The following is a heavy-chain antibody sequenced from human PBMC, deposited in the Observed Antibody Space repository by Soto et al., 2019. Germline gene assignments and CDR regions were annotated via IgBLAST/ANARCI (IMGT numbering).Heavy chain of an antibody. J-gene: IGHJ2*01. D-gene: IGHD3-16*01. CDR1: GGSFSGYY. V-gene: IGHV4-34*01. CDR3: ARERYVRSAAPPWVWYFEL. CDR2: INDRGSI. Sequence: QVQLQKWGAGPLRPLETLSLTCGVSGGSFSGYYWAWIRHSPGKGLEWLGEINDRGSINYNPSLKRRVSISAVTSKNKYPVDPGAVTAAGTAVHYCARERYVRSAAPPWVWYFELWGRRTQVTVSS.